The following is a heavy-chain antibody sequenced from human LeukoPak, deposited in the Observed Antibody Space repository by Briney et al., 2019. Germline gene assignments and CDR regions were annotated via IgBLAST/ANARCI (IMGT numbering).Heavy chain of an antibody. CDR2: IKSKTDGGTT. J-gene: IGHJ4*02. D-gene: IGHD3-3*01. V-gene: IGHV3-15*01. CDR1: GFTFSNAW. CDR3: TTDGVYDFWSGYFY. Sequence: GGSLRLSCAASGFTFSNAWMSWVRQAPGKGLEWVGRIKSKTDGGTTDYAAPVKGRFTISRDDSKNTLYLQMSSLKTEDTAVYYCTTDGVYDFWSGYFYWGQGTLVTVSS.